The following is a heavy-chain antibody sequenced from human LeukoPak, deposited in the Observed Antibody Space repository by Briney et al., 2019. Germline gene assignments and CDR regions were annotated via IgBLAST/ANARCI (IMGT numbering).Heavy chain of an antibody. Sequence: GGSLRLSCAASGFTFSSYWMNWVRQAPGKGLEWVSYISSSGSTIYYADSVKGQFTISRDNAKNSLYLQMNSLRAEDAAVYYCARDPPRIAAAGTKAFDIWGQGTMVTVSS. D-gene: IGHD6-13*01. V-gene: IGHV3-48*04. CDR1: GFTFSSYW. J-gene: IGHJ3*02. CDR2: ISSSGSTI. CDR3: ARDPPRIAAAGTKAFDI.